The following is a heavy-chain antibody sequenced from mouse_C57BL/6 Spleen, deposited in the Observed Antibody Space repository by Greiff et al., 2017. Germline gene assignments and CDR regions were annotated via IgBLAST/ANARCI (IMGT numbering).Heavy chain of an antibody. CDR3: ARYDYDGFPYYFDY. CDR1: GYTFTDYY. D-gene: IGHD2-4*01. Sequence: EVQLQQSGPELVKPGASVKISCKASGYTFTDYYMNWVKQSHGKSLEWIGDINPNNGGTSYNQKFKGKATLTVDKSSSTAYMELRSLTSEDSAVYYCARYDYDGFPYYFDYWGQGTTLTVSS. J-gene: IGHJ2*01. CDR2: INPNNGGT. V-gene: IGHV1-26*01.